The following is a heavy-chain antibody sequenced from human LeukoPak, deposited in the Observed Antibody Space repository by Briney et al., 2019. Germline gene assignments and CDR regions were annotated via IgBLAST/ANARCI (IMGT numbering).Heavy chain of an antibody. CDR1: GFTFSSYW. CDR3: ARDFAARLSDY. D-gene: IGHD6-6*01. CDR2: IKQDGSEK. Sequence: GGSLRLSCAASGFTFSSYWMNWVRQTPGKGLEWVANIKQDGSEKYYVDSAKGRFTISRDNAKNSLYLQMNSLRAEDTAVYYCARDFAARLSDYWGQGTLVTVSS. V-gene: IGHV3-7*05. J-gene: IGHJ4*02.